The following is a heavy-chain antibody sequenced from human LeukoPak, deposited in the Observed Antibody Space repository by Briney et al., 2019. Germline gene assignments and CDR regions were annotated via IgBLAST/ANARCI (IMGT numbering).Heavy chain of an antibody. D-gene: IGHD2-2*01. CDR3: ARLPAYCSSTSCYYDY. CDR2: ISSASGSI. V-gene: IGHV3-48*04. J-gene: IGHJ4*02. Sequence: PGGSLRLSCGASGFTFSSYSMNWVRQAPGKGLEWVSYISSASGSIYYADSVKGRFTISRDNAKNSLFLQMNSLRAEDTAVYYCARLPAYCSSTSCYYDYWGQGTLVTVSS. CDR1: GFTFSSYS.